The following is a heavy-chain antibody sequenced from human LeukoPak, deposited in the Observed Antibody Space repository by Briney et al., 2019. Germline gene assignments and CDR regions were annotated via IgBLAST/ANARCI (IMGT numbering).Heavy chain of an antibody. D-gene: IGHD3-9*01. CDR1: GFTISTYW. Sequence: GGSLRLSCAASGFTISTYWMTWVRQAPGKGLEWVANIKDDGSEKSYEDSVKGRFTISRDNANNAVYLQMDTLRVEDTAVYYCARGLIYFEVWGQGTLVSVSS. CDR3: ARGLIYFEV. J-gene: IGHJ4*02. CDR2: IKDDGSEK. V-gene: IGHV3-7*04.